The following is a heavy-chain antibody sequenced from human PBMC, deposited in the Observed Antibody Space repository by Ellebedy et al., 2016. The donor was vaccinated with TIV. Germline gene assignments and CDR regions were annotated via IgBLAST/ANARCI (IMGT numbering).Heavy chain of an antibody. D-gene: IGHD3-16*01. CDR2: INPSGGST. CDR3: ARDAPWGTSLAVDY. V-gene: IGHV1-46*01. CDR1: GYTFTRYY. Sequence: ASVKVSCXASGYTFTRYYMHWVRQAPGQGLEWMGKINPSGGSTAYAQKFQGRVTVTRDRSTSTVYMELSSLRSEDTAVYYCARDAPWGTSLAVDYWGQGTLVTVSS. J-gene: IGHJ4*02.